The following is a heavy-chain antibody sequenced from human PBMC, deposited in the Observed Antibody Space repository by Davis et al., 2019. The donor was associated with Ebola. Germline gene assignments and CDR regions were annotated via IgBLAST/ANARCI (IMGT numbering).Heavy chain of an antibody. J-gene: IGHJ6*02. CDR1: GGSFSGYY. V-gene: IGHV4-31*11. D-gene: IGHD5-12*01. Sequence: SETLSLTCAVYGGSFSGYYWSWIRQHPGKGLEWIGYIYYSGSTYYNPSLKSRVTISVDTSKNQFSLKLSSVTAADTAVYYCARDQWLRGYYYGMDVWGQGTTVTVSS. CDR2: IYYSGST. CDR3: ARDQWLRGYYYGMDV.